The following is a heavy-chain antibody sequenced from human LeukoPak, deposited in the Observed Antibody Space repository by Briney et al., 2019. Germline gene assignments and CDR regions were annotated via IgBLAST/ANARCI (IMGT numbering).Heavy chain of an antibody. CDR3: ATFEQLRLLFDY. CDR2: INPSGGST. D-gene: IGHD1-1*01. V-gene: IGHV1-46*01. J-gene: IGHJ4*02. Sequence: GASVKVSCKGSGYTFTSYYMHWVRQAPGQGLEWMGIINPSGGSTSYAQKFQGRVTMTRDTSTSTVYMELSSLRSEDTAVYYCATFEQLRLLFDYWGQGTLVTVSS. CDR1: GYTFTSYY.